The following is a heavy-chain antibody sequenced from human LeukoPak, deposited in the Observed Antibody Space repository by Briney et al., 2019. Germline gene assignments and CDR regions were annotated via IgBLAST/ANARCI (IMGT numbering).Heavy chain of an antibody. CDR1: GGSFSGYY. D-gene: IGHD3-22*01. CDR3: ARSGRVRYYYDSSGYFDY. V-gene: IGHV4-34*01. Sequence: PSETLSLTCAVYGGSFSGYYWSWIRQPPGKGLEWIGEINHSGSTNYNPSLKSRVTISVDTSKNQFSLKLSSVTAADTAVHYCARSGRVRYYYDSSGYFDYWGQGTLVTVSS. J-gene: IGHJ4*02. CDR2: INHSGST.